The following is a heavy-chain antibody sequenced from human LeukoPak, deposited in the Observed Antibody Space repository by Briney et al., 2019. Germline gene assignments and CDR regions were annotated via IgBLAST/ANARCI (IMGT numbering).Heavy chain of an antibody. J-gene: IGHJ6*03. D-gene: IGHD6-6*01. CDR1: GYTFTSYG. CDR2: ISAYNGNT. V-gene: IGHV1-18*01. Sequence: ASVKVSCKASGYTFTSYGISWVRQAPGQGLEWMGWISAYNGNTNYAQKLQGRVTMTTDTSTSTAYMELRSLRSDHTAVYYCARDCSSEGPNYYYMDVWGKGTSVTVSS. CDR3: ARDCSSEGPNYYYMDV.